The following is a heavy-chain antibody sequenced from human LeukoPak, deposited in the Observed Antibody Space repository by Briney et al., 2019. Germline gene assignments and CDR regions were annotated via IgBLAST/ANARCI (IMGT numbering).Heavy chain of an antibody. CDR2: IKQDGSEK. Sequence: QSGGSLRLSCAASGFTFSSYWMSWVRQAPGKGLEWVANIKQDGSEKYYEDSVKGRFTISRDNAKNSLYLQMNSLRAEDTAVYYCASTGPQINYYDSSGYDDYWGQGTLVTVSS. CDR3: ASTGPQINYYDSSGYDDY. J-gene: IGHJ4*02. V-gene: IGHV3-7*01. D-gene: IGHD3-22*01. CDR1: GFTFSSYW.